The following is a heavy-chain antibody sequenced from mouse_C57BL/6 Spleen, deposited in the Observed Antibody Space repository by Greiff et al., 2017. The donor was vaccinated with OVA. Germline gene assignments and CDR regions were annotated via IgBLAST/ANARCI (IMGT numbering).Heavy chain of an antibody. V-gene: IGHV1-69*01. CDR1: GYTFTSYW. Sequence: VKLQQPGAELVMPGASVKLSCKASGYTFTSYWMHWVKQRPGQGLEWIGEIDPSDSYTNYNQKFKGKSTLTVDKSSSTAYMQLSSLTSEDSAVYYCARGGTGTYWYFDVWGTGTTVTVSS. CDR2: IDPSDSYT. CDR3: ARGGTGTYWYFDV. D-gene: IGHD4-1*01. J-gene: IGHJ1*03.